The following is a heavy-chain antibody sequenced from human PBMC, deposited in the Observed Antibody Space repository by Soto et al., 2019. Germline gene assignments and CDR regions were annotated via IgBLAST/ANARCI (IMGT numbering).Heavy chain of an antibody. CDR3: AKDAVAYNGKWDWFDS. J-gene: IGHJ5*01. D-gene: IGHD6-19*01. V-gene: IGHV3-23*01. CDR1: RFTFSDFA. Sequence: DVQLLESGGGLVQPGGSLTLSCAASRFTFSDFAMSWVRQAPGKGLEWVSSIGGGGSDTYYADSVKGRFTISRDNSKNKLYLQMDSLSDEATAVYYCAKDAVAYNGKWDWFDSWGQGTLVIVSS. CDR2: IGGGGSDT.